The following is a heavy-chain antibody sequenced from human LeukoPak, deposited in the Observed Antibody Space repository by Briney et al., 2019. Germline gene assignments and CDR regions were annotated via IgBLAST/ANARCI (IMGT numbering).Heavy chain of an antibody. CDR2: ISGSGGST. Sequence: GSLRLSCAASGFTFSSYAMSWVRQAPGKGLEWVSAISGSGGSTYYADSVKGRFTISRDNSKNTLYLQMNSLRAEDTAVYYCARGPGMTPRLTYYDFTPNWFDPWGQGTLVTVSS. CDR3: ARGPGMTPRLTYYDFTPNWFDP. V-gene: IGHV3-23*01. J-gene: IGHJ5*02. D-gene: IGHD3-3*01. CDR1: GFTFSSYA.